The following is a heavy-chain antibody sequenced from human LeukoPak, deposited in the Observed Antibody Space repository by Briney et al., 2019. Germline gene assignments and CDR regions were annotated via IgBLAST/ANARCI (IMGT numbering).Heavy chain of an antibody. D-gene: IGHD3-22*01. CDR3: AKDHAVEYYYDSSGYYYVRYFDY. J-gene: IGHJ4*02. CDR1: GFTFSSYA. CDR2: ISGSGGST. Sequence: GGSLRLSCAASGFTFSSYAMSWVRHAPGKGLEWVSAISGSGGSTYYADSVKGRFTISRDNSKNTLYLQMNSLRAEDTAVYYCAKDHAVEYYYDSSGYYYVRYFDYWGQGTLVTVSS. V-gene: IGHV3-23*01.